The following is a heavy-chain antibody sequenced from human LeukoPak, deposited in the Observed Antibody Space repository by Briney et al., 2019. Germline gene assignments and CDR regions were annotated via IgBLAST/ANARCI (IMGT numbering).Heavy chain of an antibody. CDR2: ISYDGSNK. V-gene: IGHV3-30*04. Sequence: GGSLRLSCAASGFTFSSYAMHWVRQAPGKGLEWVAVISYDGSNKYYADSVKGRFTISRDNSKNTLYLQMNSLRAEDTAVYYCAREQSYCSGGSCSDLDYWGQGTLVTVSS. J-gene: IGHJ4*02. D-gene: IGHD2-15*01. CDR1: GFTFSSYA. CDR3: AREQSYCSGGSCSDLDY.